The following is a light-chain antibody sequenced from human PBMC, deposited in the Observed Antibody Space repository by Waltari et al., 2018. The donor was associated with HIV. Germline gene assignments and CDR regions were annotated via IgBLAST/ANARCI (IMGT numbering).Light chain of an antibody. Sequence: QSALPQPPSASGSPGQSVPISCTGTSSDIGAYNYVPWFQQHPGKAPKLMIFDVSKRPSGVPDRFSGSKSGNTASLTVSGLQAEDEADYYCASHAGSKDVFGGGTKLTVL. V-gene: IGLV2-8*01. CDR2: DVS. J-gene: IGLJ2*01. CDR3: ASHAGSKDV. CDR1: SSDIGAYNY.